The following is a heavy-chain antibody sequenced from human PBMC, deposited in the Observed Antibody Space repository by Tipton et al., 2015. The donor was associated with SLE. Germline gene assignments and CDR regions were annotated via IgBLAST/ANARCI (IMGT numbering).Heavy chain of an antibody. CDR2: IYYSGST. CDR1: GGSISSYY. V-gene: IGHV4-59*05. D-gene: IGHD5-24*01. Sequence: LRLSCTVSGGSISSYYWSWIRQPPGKGLEWIGSIYYSGSTYYNPSLKSRVTISVDTSKNRFSLNLSSVTAADTAVYYCARQSATPHTGYYGMDVWGQGTTVTVSS. J-gene: IGHJ6*02. CDR3: ARQSATPHTGYYGMDV.